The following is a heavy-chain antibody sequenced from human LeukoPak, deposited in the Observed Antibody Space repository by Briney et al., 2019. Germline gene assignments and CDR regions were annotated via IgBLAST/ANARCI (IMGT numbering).Heavy chain of an antibody. D-gene: IGHD6-6*01. CDR1: GYSISSGYY. CDR2: IYHSGST. J-gene: IGHJ2*01. V-gene: IGHV4-38-2*02. CDR3: ARDRRARHGYFDL. Sequence: PSETLSLTCTVSGYSISSGYYWGWIRQPPGKGLEWIGSIYHSGSTYYNPSLKSRVTISVDTSKNQFSLKLSSVTVADTAVYYCARDRRARHGYFDLWGRGTLVTVSS.